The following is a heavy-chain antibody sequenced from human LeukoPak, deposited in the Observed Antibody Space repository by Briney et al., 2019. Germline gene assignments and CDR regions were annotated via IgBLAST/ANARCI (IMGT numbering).Heavy chain of an antibody. CDR3: AKAATVSEVYYFDY. CDR1: GFTFDDYA. V-gene: IGHV3-9*03. Sequence: LRLSCAASGFTFDDYAMHWVRQAPGKGLEWVSGISWNSGSIVYADSVKGRFTISRDNAKNSLYLQMNSLRAEDMALYYCAKAATVSEVYYFDYWGQGTLVTVSS. J-gene: IGHJ4*02. D-gene: IGHD4-11*01. CDR2: ISWNSGSI.